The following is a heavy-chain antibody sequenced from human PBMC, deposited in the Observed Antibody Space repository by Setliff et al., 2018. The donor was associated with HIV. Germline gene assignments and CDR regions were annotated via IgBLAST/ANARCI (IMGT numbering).Heavy chain of an antibody. J-gene: IGHJ5*02. Sequence: ASVKVSCKASGYSFINYGISWVRQAPGQGLEWMGWISAYTGHTDYASRLLGSVTLTTDTSTITAYMELRSLSSDDTAVYFCARARLQGIVTAVGPRGNCLDPWGQGTRVTVSS. CDR3: ARARLQGIVTAVGPRGNCLDP. CDR1: GYSFINYG. CDR2: ISAYTGHT. D-gene: IGHD3-9*01. V-gene: IGHV1-18*01.